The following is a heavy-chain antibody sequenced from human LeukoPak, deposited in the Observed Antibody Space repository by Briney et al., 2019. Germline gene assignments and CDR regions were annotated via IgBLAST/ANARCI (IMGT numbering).Heavy chain of an antibody. CDR3: ARVACSSTSCLPGDAFDI. V-gene: IGHV3-21*01. J-gene: IGHJ3*02. CDR2: ISSSSSYI. Sequence: GGSLRLSCAASGFTFSSYSMNWVRQAPGKGLEWVSSISSSSSYIYYADSVKGRFTISRDNAKNSLYLQMNSLRAEDTAVYYCARVACSSTSCLPGDAFDIWGQGTMVTVSS. D-gene: IGHD2-2*01. CDR1: GFTFSSYS.